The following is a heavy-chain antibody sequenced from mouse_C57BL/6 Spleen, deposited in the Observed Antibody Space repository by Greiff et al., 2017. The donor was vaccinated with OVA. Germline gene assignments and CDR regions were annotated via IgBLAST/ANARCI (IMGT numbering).Heavy chain of an antibody. Sequence: QVQLQQPGAELVKPGASVKLSCKASGYTFTSYWMHWVKQRPGQGLEWIGMIHPNSGSTNYNEKFKSKATLTVDKSSSTAYMQLSSLTSEDSAVYYWAKATVVAKDLDYWGQGTTLTVSS. V-gene: IGHV1-64*01. CDR3: AKATVVAKDLDY. CDR2: IHPNSGST. CDR1: GYTFTSYW. J-gene: IGHJ2*01. D-gene: IGHD1-1*01.